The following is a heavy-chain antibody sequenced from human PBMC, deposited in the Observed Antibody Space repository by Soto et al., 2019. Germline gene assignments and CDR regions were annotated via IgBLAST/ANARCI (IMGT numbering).Heavy chain of an antibody. CDR2: IYYSGST. J-gene: IGHJ6*02. V-gene: IGHV4-39*01. Sequence: QVQLQESGPGLVKPSETLSLPCTVPGGSISSSYYYWGWIRQPPGKGLEWIGSIYYSGSTYYNPSLKRRLTMXXDXSTXHFSLNLNSVTAADTAVYYCARHTAGSLAHFGMDVWGQGTTVTVSS. CDR3: ARHTAGSLAHFGMDV. D-gene: IGHD3-10*01. CDR1: GGSISSSYYY.